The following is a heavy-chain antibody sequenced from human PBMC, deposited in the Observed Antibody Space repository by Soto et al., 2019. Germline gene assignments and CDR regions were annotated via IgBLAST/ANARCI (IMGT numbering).Heavy chain of an antibody. D-gene: IGHD5-18*01. V-gene: IGHV3-9*02. J-gene: IGHJ4*02. CDR1: GFTSADYA. CDR3: VKYAFRGYTYGKWGSFES. CDR2: ISWNSGNM. Sequence: EVQLVESGGGLVQPGKSLKLSCAGTGFTSADYAMHWVRQAPGKGLEWVSGISWNSGNMGYADSVKGRFSISRDNAKNSLYLQMNSLRAEDTAFYYCVKYAFRGYTYGKWGSFESWGQGTLVTVSS.